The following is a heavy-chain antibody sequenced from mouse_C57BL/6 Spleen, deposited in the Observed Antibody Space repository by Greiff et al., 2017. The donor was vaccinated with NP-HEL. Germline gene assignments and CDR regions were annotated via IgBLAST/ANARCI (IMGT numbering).Heavy chain of an antibody. CDR2: IRSKSNNYAT. CDR3: VRQGYDVYPFAY. Sequence: EADGGLVQPKGSLKLSCAASGFSFNTYAMNWVRQAPGKGLEWVARIRSKSNNYATYYADSVKDRFTISRDDAESMLYLQMNNVKTEDTAMYYCVRQGYDVYPFAYWGQGTLVTVSA. CDR1: GFSFNTYA. J-gene: IGHJ3*01. V-gene: IGHV10-1*01. D-gene: IGHD2-3*01.